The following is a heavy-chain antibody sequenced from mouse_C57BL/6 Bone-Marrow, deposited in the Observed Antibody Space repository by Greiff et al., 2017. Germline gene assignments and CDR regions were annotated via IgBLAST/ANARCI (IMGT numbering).Heavy chain of an antibody. CDR1: GYSITSGYY. Sequence: DVKLQESGPGLVKPSQSLSLTCSVTGYSITSGYYWNWIRQFPGNKLEWMGYISYDGSNNYHPSLKNRIPITRDTSKNQFFLKLNAVTTEDTATYYCARGRYYGYWGQGTTLTVSS. J-gene: IGHJ2*01. V-gene: IGHV3-6*01. CDR3: ARGRYYGY. CDR2: ISYDGSN.